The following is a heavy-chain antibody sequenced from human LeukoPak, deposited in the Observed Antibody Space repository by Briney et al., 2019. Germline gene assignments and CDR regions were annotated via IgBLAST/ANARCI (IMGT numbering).Heavy chain of an antibody. J-gene: IGHJ5*02. CDR2: AYHSGIT. CDR3: ARHGGTFDP. V-gene: IGHV4-59*01. CDR1: GDSISSYD. Sequence: PSETLSLTCTVSGDSISSYDWSWLRQPPGKGLEWIGYAYHSGITNYNPSLKSRVTISVDTSETQFSRRLSSVTTADTAIYYCARHGGTFDPWGQGILVTVSS. D-gene: IGHD1-1*01.